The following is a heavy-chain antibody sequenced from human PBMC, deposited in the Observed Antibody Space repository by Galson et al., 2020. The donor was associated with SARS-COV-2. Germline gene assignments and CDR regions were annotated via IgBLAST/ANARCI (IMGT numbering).Heavy chain of an antibody. J-gene: IGHJ3*02. Sequence: GGSLRLSCSASGFTFSSYDMSWVRQAPGKGLEWVSAISGSGGSTYYADSVKGRFTISRDNSKNTLYLQMNSLRAEDTAVYYCAKDHWSDYIGGSPSDAFDIWGQGTMVTVSS. CDR2: ISGSGGST. CDR1: GFTFSSYD. V-gene: IGHV3-23*01. D-gene: IGHD3-16*01. CDR3: AKDHWSDYIGGSPSDAFDI.